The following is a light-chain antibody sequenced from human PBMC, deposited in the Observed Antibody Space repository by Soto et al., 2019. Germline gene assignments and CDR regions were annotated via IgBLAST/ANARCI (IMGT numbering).Light chain of an antibody. Sequence: EIVLTQSPGTLSLSPGERATLSCRASQSVSSSYLAWYQQKPGQAPRLLIYGASSRVTGIPDRFSGSGSGTDLTLTISRLEPEDFAVYYCQQYGSSPRALTFGGGTKVEIK. CDR1: QSVSSSY. J-gene: IGKJ4*01. CDR2: GAS. V-gene: IGKV3-20*01. CDR3: QQYGSSPRALT.